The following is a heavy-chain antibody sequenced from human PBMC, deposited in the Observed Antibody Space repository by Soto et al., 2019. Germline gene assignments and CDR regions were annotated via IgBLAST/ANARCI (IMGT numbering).Heavy chain of an antibody. CDR2: ISPKSGGT. J-gene: IGHJ4*02. CDR1: GYTFSDYY. Sequence: ASVKVSCKASGYTFSDYYLHWLQQAPGQGLEWMGWISPKSGGTHYAPKFEGRVTLTTDTSISTAFMELSRLTSDDTAVHYCAPGTPTPLWFPHVYWGQGTLVTVSS. CDR3: APGTPTPLWFPHVY. D-gene: IGHD3-10*01. V-gene: IGHV1-2*02.